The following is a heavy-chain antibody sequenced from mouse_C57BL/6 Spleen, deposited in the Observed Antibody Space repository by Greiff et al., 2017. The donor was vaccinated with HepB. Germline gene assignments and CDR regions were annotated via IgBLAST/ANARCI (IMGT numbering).Heavy chain of an antibody. CDR1: GFTFRDYY. V-gene: IGHV5-12*01. CDR3: ARRASYYDYAAY. CDR2: ISNGGGST. D-gene: IGHD2-4*01. J-gene: IGHJ3*01. Sequence: EVQLVESGGGLVQPGGSLKLSCAASGFTFRDYYMYWVRQTPEKRLEWVAYISNGGGSTYYPDTVKGRFTISRDNAKNTLYLQMSRLKSEDTALYYCARRASYYDYAAYRGKGTLVTVAA.